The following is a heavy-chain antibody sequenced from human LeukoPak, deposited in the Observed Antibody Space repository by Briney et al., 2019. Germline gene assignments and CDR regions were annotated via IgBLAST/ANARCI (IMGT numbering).Heavy chain of an antibody. V-gene: IGHV1-69-2*01. J-gene: IGHJ4*02. Sequence: ASVKISCKVSGYTFTDYYMHWVQQAPGKGLEWMGLVDPEDGETIYAEKFQGRVTITADTSTDTAYMELSSLRFEDTAVYYCATDTIFGVVTDDYWGQGTLVTVSS. CDR3: ATDTIFGVVTDDY. D-gene: IGHD3-3*01. CDR1: GYTFTDYY. CDR2: VDPEDGET.